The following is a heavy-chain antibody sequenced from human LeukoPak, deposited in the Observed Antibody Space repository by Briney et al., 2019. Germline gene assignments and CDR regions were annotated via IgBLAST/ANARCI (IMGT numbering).Heavy chain of an antibody. CDR3: ASTGYSSGWYEGPDY. Sequence: GGSLRLSCAASGFTFSNYNMNWVRQAPGKGLEWVSYISTSNSSIYYADSVKGRFTISRDNAKNSLYLQMNSLRAEDTAVYYCASTGYSSGWYEGPDYWGQGTLVTVSS. D-gene: IGHD6-19*01. V-gene: IGHV3-48*01. CDR2: ISTSNSSI. J-gene: IGHJ4*02. CDR1: GFTFSNYN.